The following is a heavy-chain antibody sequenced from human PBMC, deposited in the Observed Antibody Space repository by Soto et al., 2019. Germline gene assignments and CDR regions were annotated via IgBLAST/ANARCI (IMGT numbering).Heavy chain of an antibody. V-gene: IGHV3-33*01. CDR1: GFIFKHHA. Sequence: QVQLVESGGGVVQPGRSLRLSCAASGFIFKHHAMHWVRQAAGKGLEWVAQIWYDGSHTYYTDSVKGRFTISRDNLKDMVYLQMDSLRAEYTAVYYCARDGQQLAPYAMDVWGQGTTVTVSS. CDR2: IWYDGSHT. CDR3: ARDGQQLAPYAMDV. J-gene: IGHJ6*02. D-gene: IGHD1-1*01.